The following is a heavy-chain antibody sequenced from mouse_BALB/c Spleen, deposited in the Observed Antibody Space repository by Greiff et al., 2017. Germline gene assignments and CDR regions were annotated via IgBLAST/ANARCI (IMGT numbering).Heavy chain of an antibody. V-gene: IGHV5-12-1*01. D-gene: IGHD1-1*01. J-gene: IGHJ1*01. Sequence: EVNLVESGGGLVKPGGSLKLSCAASGFAFSSYDMSWVRQTPEKRLEWVAYISSGGGSTYYPDTVKGRFTISRDNAKNTLYLQMSSLKSEDTAMYYCARHYYYGSSWYFDVWGAGTTVTVSS. CDR3: ARHYYYGSSWYFDV. CDR1: GFAFSSYD. CDR2: ISSGGGST.